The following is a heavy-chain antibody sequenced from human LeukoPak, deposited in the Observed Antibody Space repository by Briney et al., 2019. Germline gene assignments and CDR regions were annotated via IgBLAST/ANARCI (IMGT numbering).Heavy chain of an antibody. Sequence: SETLSLTCTVSGGSISSYYWSWIRQPPGKGLEWIGYIYYSGSTNYNPSLKSRVTISVDTSKNQFSLKLSSVTAADTAVYYCASWPYSSSRYRLSEGWFDPWGQGTLVTVSS. V-gene: IGHV4-59*01. D-gene: IGHD6-13*01. CDR2: IYYSGST. J-gene: IGHJ5*02. CDR1: GGSISSYY. CDR3: ASWPYSSSRYRLSEGWFDP.